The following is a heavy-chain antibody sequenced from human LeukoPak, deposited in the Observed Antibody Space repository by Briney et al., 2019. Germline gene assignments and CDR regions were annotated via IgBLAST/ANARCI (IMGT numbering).Heavy chain of an antibody. CDR2: IYTSGST. D-gene: IGHD3-22*01. J-gene: IGHJ4*02. CDR3: ARVTGYMIEDYFDY. Sequence: SETLSLTCTVSGGSISSGSYYWSWIRQPAGKGLEWIGRIYTSGSTNYNPSLKSRVTISVDTSKNQFSLRLRSVTAADTAVYYCARVTGYMIEDYFDYWGQGTLVTVSS. V-gene: IGHV4-61*02. CDR1: GGSISSGSYY.